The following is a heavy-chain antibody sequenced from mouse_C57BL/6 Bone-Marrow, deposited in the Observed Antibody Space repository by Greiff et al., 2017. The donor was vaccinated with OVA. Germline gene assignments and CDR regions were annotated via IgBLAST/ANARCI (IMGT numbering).Heavy chain of an antibody. CDR2: IYPRSGNT. Sequence: VKLQESGAELARPGASVKLSCKASGYTFTSYGISWVKQRTGQGLEWIGEIYPRSGNTYYNEKFKGKATLTADKSSSTAYMELRSLTSEDSAVYFCARTPLYYYGSSYDVWGTGTTVTVSS. CDR1: GYTFTSYG. V-gene: IGHV1-81*01. D-gene: IGHD1-1*01. CDR3: ARTPLYYYGSSYDV. J-gene: IGHJ1*03.